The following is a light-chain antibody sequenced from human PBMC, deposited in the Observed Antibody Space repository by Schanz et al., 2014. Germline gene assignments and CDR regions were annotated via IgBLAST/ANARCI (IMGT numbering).Light chain of an antibody. CDR2: AAS. J-gene: IGKJ3*01. CDR1: QGISSY. Sequence: AIRMTQSPSSLSAPTGDRVTITCRASQGISSYLAWYQQKPGKAPKLLIHAASSLQSGVPSRISGSGSGTDFTLTISALQPEDLATYYCQQYYSYPLTFGPGTKVDIK. CDR3: QQYYSYPLT. V-gene: IGKV1-8*01.